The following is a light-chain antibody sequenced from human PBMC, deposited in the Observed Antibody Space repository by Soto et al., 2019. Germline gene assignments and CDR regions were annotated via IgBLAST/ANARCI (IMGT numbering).Light chain of an antibody. J-gene: IGKJ2*01. CDR2: DAS. CDR1: QRLNSW. V-gene: IGKV1-5*01. Sequence: DIQMTQSPSTLSASVGDRVTITCRASQRLNSWLAWHQQKPGKAPKLLIYDASSLESGVPSRFSGSGSGTEFTLTISSLQPDDFATYYCQQYNTYPYTFGQGTKLEI. CDR3: QQYNTYPYT.